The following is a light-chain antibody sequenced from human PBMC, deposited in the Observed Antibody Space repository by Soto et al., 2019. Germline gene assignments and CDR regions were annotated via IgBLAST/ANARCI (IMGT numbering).Light chain of an antibody. Sequence: QSVLTQPPSASGTPGQRVTISCSGSSSNIGSNYEYWYQQLPGTAPKLLIYRNNQRPSGVPDRFSGSKSGTSASLAISGLRSEDEADYYCAAWDDSLSALFGTGTKLTVL. J-gene: IGLJ1*01. CDR1: SSNIGSNY. V-gene: IGLV1-47*01. CDR2: RNN. CDR3: AAWDDSLSAL.